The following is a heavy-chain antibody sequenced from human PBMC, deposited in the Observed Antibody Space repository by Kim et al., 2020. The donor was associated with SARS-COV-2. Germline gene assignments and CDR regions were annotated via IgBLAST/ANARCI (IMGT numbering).Heavy chain of an antibody. D-gene: IGHD6-19*01. V-gene: IGHV4-34*01. Sequence: SETLSLTCAVYGGSFSGYYWSWIRQPPGKGLEWIGEINHSGSTNYNPSLKSRVTISVDTSKNQFSLKLSSVTAADTAVYYCARGQWLVETNWFDPWGQGTLVTVSS. CDR2: INHSGST. J-gene: IGHJ5*02. CDR1: GGSFSGYY. CDR3: ARGQWLVETNWFDP.